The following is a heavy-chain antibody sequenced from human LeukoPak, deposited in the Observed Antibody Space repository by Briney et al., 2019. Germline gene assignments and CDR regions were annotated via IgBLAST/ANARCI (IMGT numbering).Heavy chain of an antibody. CDR3: ARGVENYYYGMDV. J-gene: IGHJ6*04. Sequence: ASVKVSCKASGGTFSSYAISWVRQAPGRGLEWMGGIIPIFGTANYAQKFQGRVTITADESTSTAYMELSSLRSEDTAVYYCARGVENYYYGMDVWGKGTTVTVSS. V-gene: IGHV1-69*13. CDR2: IIPIFGTA. CDR1: GGTFSSYA.